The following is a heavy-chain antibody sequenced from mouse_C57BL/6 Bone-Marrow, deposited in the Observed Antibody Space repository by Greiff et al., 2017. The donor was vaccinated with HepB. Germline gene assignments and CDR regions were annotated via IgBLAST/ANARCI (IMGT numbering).Heavy chain of an antibody. D-gene: IGHD1-1*01. J-gene: IGHJ1*03. CDR3: ARQADYYGSSYWYFDV. CDR1: GFTFSDYG. Sequence: EVKLVESGGGLVQPGGSLKLSCAASGFTFSDYGMAWVRQAPRKGPEWVAFISNLAYSIYYADTVTGRFTISRETAKNTLYLEMSSLRSEDTAMYYCARQADYYGSSYWYFDVWGTGTTVTVSS. V-gene: IGHV5-15*01. CDR2: ISNLAYSI.